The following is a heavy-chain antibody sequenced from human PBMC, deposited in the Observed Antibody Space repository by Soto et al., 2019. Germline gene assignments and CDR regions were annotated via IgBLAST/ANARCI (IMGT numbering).Heavy chain of an antibody. CDR2: IYYSGSG. V-gene: IGHV4-39*01. Sequence: QLQLQESGPGLVKPSETLSLTCTVSGGSISSSTYYWGWIRQPPGKGLEWIGTIYYSGSGYYNPSLKSRVTLSIDPSKNPFSLRLNSVTAADAAVYYCARHGVDYGDYASHYYYGMDVWGRGTTVTVSS. CDR3: ARHGVDYGDYASHYYYGMDV. J-gene: IGHJ6*02. CDR1: GGSISSSTYY. D-gene: IGHD4-17*01.